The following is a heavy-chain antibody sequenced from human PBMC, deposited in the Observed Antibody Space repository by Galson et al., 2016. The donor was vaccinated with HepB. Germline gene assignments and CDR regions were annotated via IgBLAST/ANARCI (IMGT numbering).Heavy chain of an antibody. J-gene: IGHJ6*02. CDR3: ASQLRPGGHYYGMDV. Sequence: QSGAEVKNPGESLKISCKPSGYIFNNYWIGWVRQMPGKGLEWMGIIYPGDSDTRYSPSFQGQVTISADKSITTAYLQWSSLKASDTPVYYCASQLRPGGHYYGMDVWGQGTTVTVSS. V-gene: IGHV5-51*03. D-gene: IGHD4-23*01. CDR1: GYIFNNYW. CDR2: IYPGDSDT.